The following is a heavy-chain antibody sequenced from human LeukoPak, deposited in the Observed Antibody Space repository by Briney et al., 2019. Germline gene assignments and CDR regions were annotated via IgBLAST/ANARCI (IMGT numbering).Heavy chain of an antibody. J-gene: IGHJ3*02. CDR2: ISGSGGRT. V-gene: IGHV3-23*01. Sequence: GGSLRLSCAASGFSFSSYAMSWVRQAPGKGLEWVSVISGSGGRTYYAGSVKGRFTISRDNSKNTLYLQMNSLRAEDTAVYYCAKTLGSTDAFDIWGQGTMVTVSS. CDR1: GFSFSSYA. CDR3: AKTLGSTDAFDI. D-gene: IGHD7-27*01.